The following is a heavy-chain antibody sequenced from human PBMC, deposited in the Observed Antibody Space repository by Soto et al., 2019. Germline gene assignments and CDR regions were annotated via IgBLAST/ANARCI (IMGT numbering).Heavy chain of an antibody. CDR2: VSGYNDKT. V-gene: IGHV1-18*04. J-gene: IGHJ4*02. D-gene: IGHD2-21*01. CDR1: GYTFTNHG. Sequence: QVQLVQSGPELKKPGASVRVSCKASGYTFTNHGISWVRQAPGQGLEWVGWVSGYNDKTKSAQKFKGRVTMTTDTSTSTAYMELRSLRSADTAVYYCARDFYPVAYFFDYWGQGTLVTVSS. CDR3: ARDFYPVAYFFDY.